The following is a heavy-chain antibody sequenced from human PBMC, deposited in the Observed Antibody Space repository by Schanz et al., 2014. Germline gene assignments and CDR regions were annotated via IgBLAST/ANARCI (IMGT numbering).Heavy chain of an antibody. V-gene: IGHV1-8*01. CDR1: GYTFTSYD. Sequence: QVQLVQSGAEVKKPGASVKVSCTASGYTFTSYDINWVRQAPGQGLEWLGWMNPNSGNQGFAQKFRGRVTMTRNTSMSTAYMELRSLRSDDTAVYYCAGTYCSSTSCYTGYYYMDVWGKGTTVTVSS. D-gene: IGHD2-2*02. CDR2: MNPNSGNQ. J-gene: IGHJ6*03. CDR3: AGTYCSSTSCYTGYYYMDV.